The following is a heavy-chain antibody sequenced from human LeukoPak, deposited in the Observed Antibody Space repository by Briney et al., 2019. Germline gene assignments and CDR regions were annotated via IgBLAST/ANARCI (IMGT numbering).Heavy chain of an antibody. CDR3: ARDDSMIAVAADY. D-gene: IGHD6-19*01. CDR1: GFAFSSYW. Sequence: PGGSLRLSCAASGFAFSSYWMHWVRQAPGKGLVWVSRINSDGSSTSYADSVKGRFTISRDNAKNTLYLQMNSLRAEDTAVYYCARDDSMIAVAADYWGQGTLVTVSS. J-gene: IGHJ4*02. V-gene: IGHV3-74*01. CDR2: INSDGSST.